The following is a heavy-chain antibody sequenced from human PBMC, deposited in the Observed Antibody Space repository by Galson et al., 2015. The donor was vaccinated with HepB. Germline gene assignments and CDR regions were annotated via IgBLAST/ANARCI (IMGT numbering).Heavy chain of an antibody. J-gene: IGHJ4*02. D-gene: IGHD3-22*01. Sequence: QSGAEVKKPGESLKISCKGSGYSFTRYWIGWVRQMPAKGLEWMGIIYPGDPDTRYSPSFQGQVTISADKSISTAYLQWGSLKASDTAFYYCVRTYYCDSSDYYSSEGFDYWGQGTLVTVSS. CDR3: VRTYYCDSSDYYSSEGFDY. CDR1: GYSFTRYW. CDR2: IYPGDPDT. V-gene: IGHV5-51*01.